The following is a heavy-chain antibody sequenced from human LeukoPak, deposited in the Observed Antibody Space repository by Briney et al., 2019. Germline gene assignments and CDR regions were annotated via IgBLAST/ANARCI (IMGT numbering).Heavy chain of an antibody. Sequence: GGSLTLSCTASGFTFSTHAMSWLRQPPGEGLEWVSSIGGSGASTYYAESVKGRFTTSRDNSKNTLYLQMNSLRDEDTAVYYCAKDIISGWRQYYDYWGQGTLVTVSS. CDR1: GFTFSTHA. V-gene: IGHV3-23*01. CDR2: IGGSGAST. J-gene: IGHJ4*02. D-gene: IGHD6-19*01. CDR3: AKDIISGWRQYYDY.